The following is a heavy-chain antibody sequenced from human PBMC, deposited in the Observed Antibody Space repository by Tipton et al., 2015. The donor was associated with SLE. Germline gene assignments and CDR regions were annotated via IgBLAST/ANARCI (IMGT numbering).Heavy chain of an antibody. CDR1: GYTFTSYD. CDR2: MNPNSGNT. CDR3: ARYFYDLYGRDV. Sequence: QLVQSGAEVKKHGASVKVSCKASGYTFTSYDINWVRQATGQGLEWMGWMNPNSGNTGYAQKFQGRVTMTRNTSINTAYMELRSLSAQATAVYYCARYFYDLYGRDVWGQGTTVPVSS. D-gene: IGHD3-22*01. J-gene: IGHJ6*02. V-gene: IGHV1-8*01.